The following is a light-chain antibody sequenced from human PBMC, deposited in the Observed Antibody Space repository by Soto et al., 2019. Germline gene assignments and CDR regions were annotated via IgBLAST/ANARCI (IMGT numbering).Light chain of an antibody. J-gene: IGKJ1*01. CDR3: QQYSSSSRT. CDR2: GAS. V-gene: IGKV3-15*01. CDR1: QTVTIN. Sequence: EIVLTQSPATLSVSPGERATLSCRASQTVTINLAWYQQKPGQAPSLLIYGASTRATGIAARFSGSGYGTEFTLTISSLESEDFGVYYCQQYSSSSRTFGQGTKVDIK.